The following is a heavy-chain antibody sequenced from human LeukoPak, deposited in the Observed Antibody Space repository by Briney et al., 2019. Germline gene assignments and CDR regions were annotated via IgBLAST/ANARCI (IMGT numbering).Heavy chain of an antibody. CDR2: ISSSSSTI. Sequence: GGSLRLSCAASGFTFSSYGMTWVRQAPGKGLEWVSYISSSSSTIYYADSVKGRFTISRDNSKNTLYLQMNSLRAEDTAVYYCAKDDYWGQGTLVTVSS. V-gene: IGHV3-48*01. J-gene: IGHJ4*02. CDR1: GFTFSSYG. CDR3: AKDDY.